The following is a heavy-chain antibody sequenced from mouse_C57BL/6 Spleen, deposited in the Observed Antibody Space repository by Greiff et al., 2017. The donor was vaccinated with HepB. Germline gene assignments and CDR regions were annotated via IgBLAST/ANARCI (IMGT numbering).Heavy chain of an antibody. CDR1: GYTFTSYW. J-gene: IGHJ4*01. CDR3: ARGGTARSDY. CDR2: IDPSDSET. V-gene: IGHV1-52*01. Sequence: QVQLQQSGAELVRPGSSVKLSCKASGYTFTSYWMHWVKQRPIQGLEWIGNIDPSDSETHYNQKFKDKATLTVDKSSSTAYMQLSSLTSEDSAVYYCARGGTARSDYWGQGTSVTVSS. D-gene: IGHD3-2*01.